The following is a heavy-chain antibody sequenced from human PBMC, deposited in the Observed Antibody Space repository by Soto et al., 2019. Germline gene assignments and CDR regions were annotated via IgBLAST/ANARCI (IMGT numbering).Heavy chain of an antibody. CDR2: ISGNGGSK. CDR1: GFTFSSYA. Sequence: QPGGSLRLSCAASGFTFSSYAMSWVCQAQGKGLEWVAAISGNGGSKYYADSVKGRFTISRDNSKNTLYLQMNSLRPEDTALYYCAKDSDQLLFDYYYYGMDVWGQGTTVTVSS. J-gene: IGHJ6*02. CDR3: AKDSDQLLFDYYYYGMDV. D-gene: IGHD2-2*01. V-gene: IGHV3-23*01.